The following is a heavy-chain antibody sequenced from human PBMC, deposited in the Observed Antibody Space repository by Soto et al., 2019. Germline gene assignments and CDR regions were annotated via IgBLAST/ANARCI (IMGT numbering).Heavy chain of an antibody. V-gene: IGHV4-31*03. J-gene: IGHJ4*02. CDR3: SRDPQY. CDR2: MYNSVST. CDR1: GGSISSGGYY. Sequence: SETLSLTCSVSGGSISSGGYYWSWIRQHPGKGLEWIGYMYNSVSTYYNPSLKSRVTISVDKSKNQFSLKLSSVTAADTAVYYCSRDPQYWGQGTLVTVSS.